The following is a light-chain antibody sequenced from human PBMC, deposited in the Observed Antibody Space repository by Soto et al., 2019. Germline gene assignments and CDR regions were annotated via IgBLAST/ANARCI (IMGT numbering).Light chain of an antibody. J-gene: IGKJ4*01. Sequence: IVMTQSPATLSVSPGGRGTLSGRASQSVSSNLVWYQQKPGQTPRLLIYGASTRATGIPARFSGTGSGTDFTLTISSLEPDDFVVYYCQQRYNWPLTFGGGTKVDI. CDR1: QSVSSN. V-gene: IGKV3-15*01. CDR2: GAS. CDR3: QQRYNWPLT.